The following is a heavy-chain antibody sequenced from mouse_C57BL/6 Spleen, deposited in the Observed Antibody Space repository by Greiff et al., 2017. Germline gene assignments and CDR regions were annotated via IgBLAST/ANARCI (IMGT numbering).Heavy chain of an antibody. Sequence: VQLQQSGAELVRPGASVKLSCKASGYTFTDYYINWVKQRPGQGLEWIARIYPGSGNTYYNEKFKGKATLTAEKSSSTAYMQLSSLTSEDSAVYFCARSYDYDNYFDYWGQGTTLTVSS. CDR3: ARSYDYDNYFDY. CDR1: GYTFTDYY. V-gene: IGHV1-76*01. J-gene: IGHJ2*01. D-gene: IGHD2-4*01. CDR2: IYPGSGNT.